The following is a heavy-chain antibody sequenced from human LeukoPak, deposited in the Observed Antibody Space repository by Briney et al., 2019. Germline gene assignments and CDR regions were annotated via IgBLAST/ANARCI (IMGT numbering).Heavy chain of an antibody. CDR2: IKQDGSEK. CDR3: AREVPGRYDNDGYYAGRLDS. V-gene: IGHV3-7*03. J-gene: IGHJ5*01. D-gene: IGHD3-22*01. Sequence: PGRSLRLSCAASGFTFSSYWMSWVRQAPGKGLEWVANIKQDGSEKYYVDSVKGRFTISRDNAKNSLYLQMNSLRAEDTAVYYCAREVPGRYDNDGYYAGRLDSWGQGTLVTVSS. CDR1: GFTFSSYW.